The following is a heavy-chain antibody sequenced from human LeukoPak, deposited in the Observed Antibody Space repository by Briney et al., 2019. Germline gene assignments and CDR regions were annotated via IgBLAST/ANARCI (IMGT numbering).Heavy chain of an antibody. Sequence: GGSLRLSCAASGFTFSSFAMHWVRQAPGKGLEWVTLISYDGSKKYYADSVKGRFTISRDNSKDALFLQMNSLRSEDTAVYYCARDRGMTTNSFDYWGQGTLVTVSS. CDR1: GFTFSSFA. V-gene: IGHV3-30*04. CDR3: ARDRGMTTNSFDY. J-gene: IGHJ4*02. D-gene: IGHD4-11*01. CDR2: ISYDGSKK.